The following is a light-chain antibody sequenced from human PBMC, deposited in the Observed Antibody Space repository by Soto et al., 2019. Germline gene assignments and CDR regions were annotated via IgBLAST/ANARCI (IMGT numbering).Light chain of an antibody. CDR1: QSIISW. J-gene: IGKJ4*01. CDR2: QAS. V-gene: IGKV1-5*03. CDR3: QQYSIFSLT. Sequence: DIQMTQSPSTLSASVGDRVTITCRASQSIISWFAWYQQKPGKAPKLLMYQASILESGVPSRFSGSRSGTEFTLTISSLQPDDFATYYCQQYSIFSLTFGGGTKVEIK.